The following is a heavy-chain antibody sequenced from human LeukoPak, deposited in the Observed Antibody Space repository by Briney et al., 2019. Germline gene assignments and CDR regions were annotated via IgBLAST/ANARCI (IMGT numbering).Heavy chain of an antibody. CDR3: ARDRGGSYSAIDY. Sequence: GGSLRLSCAASGFSISAYWMTWVRQAPGKGLEWVANINQDGSEKYSVDSVKGRFTISRDNAKNSLYLQMDSLRAEDTAVYYCARDRGGSYSAIDYWGQGTLVTVSS. D-gene: IGHD2-15*01. CDR2: INQDGSEK. J-gene: IGHJ4*02. V-gene: IGHV3-7*01. CDR1: GFSISAYW.